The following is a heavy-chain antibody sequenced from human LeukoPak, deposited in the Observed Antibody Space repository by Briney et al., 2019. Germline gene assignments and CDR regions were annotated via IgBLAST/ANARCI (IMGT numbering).Heavy chain of an antibody. CDR2: ISTSSSYI. CDR1: GFTFSTYS. CDR3: ARDQDWNDRGGLDY. J-gene: IGHJ4*02. Sequence: GGSLRLSCAASGFTFSTYSMNWVRQAPGKGLEWVSFISTSSSYIYYADSVKGRFTISRDNSKNSLYLQMNSLRAEDTAVYYCARDQDWNDRGGLDYWGQGTLVIVSS. V-gene: IGHV3-21*01. D-gene: IGHD1-1*01.